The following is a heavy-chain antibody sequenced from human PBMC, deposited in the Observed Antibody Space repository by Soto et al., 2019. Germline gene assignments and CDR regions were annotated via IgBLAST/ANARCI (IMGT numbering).Heavy chain of an antibody. CDR3: AKDRRWELHHYYYYGMDV. V-gene: IGHV3-30*18. CDR2: ISYDGSNK. Sequence: GGSLRLSCAASEFTCSSYGMHWVRQPPGNGLEWVAVISYDGSNKYYEDSVKGRFTISRDNSKNTLYLQMKSLRAEDTAVYYCAKDRRWELHHYYYYGMDVWGQGTTVTVSS. CDR1: EFTCSSYG. J-gene: IGHJ6*02. D-gene: IGHD1-26*01.